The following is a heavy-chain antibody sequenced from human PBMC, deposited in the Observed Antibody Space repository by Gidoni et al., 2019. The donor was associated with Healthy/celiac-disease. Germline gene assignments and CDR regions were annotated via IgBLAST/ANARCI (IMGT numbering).Heavy chain of an antibody. J-gene: IGHJ4*02. CDR3: ARVPGNYYDSSGGLDY. V-gene: IGHV3-33*01. CDR1: GFTFSSYG. D-gene: IGHD3-22*01. Sequence: QVQLVESGGGVVQPGRSLRLSCAASGFTFSSYGMHWVRQAPGKGLEWVAVIWYDGSNKYYADSVKGRFTISRDNSKNTLYLQMNSLRAEDTAVYYCARVPGNYYDSSGGLDYWGQGTLVTVSS. CDR2: IWYDGSNK.